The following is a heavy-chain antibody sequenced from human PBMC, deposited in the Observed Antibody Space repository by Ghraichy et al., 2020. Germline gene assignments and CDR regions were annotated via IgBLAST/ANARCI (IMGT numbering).Heavy chain of an antibody. CDR2: INQDESQR. J-gene: IGHJ5*02. V-gene: IGHV3-7*01. Sequence: AGSLRLSCAASGFTFSANWMSWVRQAPGKGLEWVAHINQDESQRHYVDSVRGRFTVSRDYAKNSVYLQMDSLRVEDTAVYYCARDSGVGGPWGQGTLVTVSS. CDR1: GFTFSANW. CDR3: ARDSGVGGP. D-gene: IGHD3-10*01.